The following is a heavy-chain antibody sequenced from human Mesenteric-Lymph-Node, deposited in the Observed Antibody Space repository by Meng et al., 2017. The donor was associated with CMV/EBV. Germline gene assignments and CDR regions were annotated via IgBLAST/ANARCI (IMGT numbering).Heavy chain of an antibody. J-gene: IGHJ6*02. CDR2: INSDGSST. V-gene: IGHV3-74*01. CDR3: VYYDSSSINYYYGMDV. CDR1: GFTFSRYW. D-gene: IGHD3-9*01. Sequence: GESLKISCAASGFTFSRYWMDWVRQAPGKGLVWVSRINSDGSSTSYVDSVKGRFTISRDNSKNTLYLQMNSLRAEDTAVYYCVYYDSSSINYYYGMDVWGQGTTVTVSS.